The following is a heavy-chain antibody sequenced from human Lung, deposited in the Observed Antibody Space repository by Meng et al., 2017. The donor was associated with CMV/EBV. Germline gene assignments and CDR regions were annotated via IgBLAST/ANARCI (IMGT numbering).Heavy chain of an antibody. Sequence: ASXXVSXKVSGHTLTELPRHWVRQTPGNGLEWMGAFDPEDGETIYAQRLQGRVTVTEDTSTDTAYMELNSLRAEDTAVYYYARIKYDFWGTNWFDPWCQGTLVTVSS. CDR1: GHTLTELP. CDR3: ARIKYDFWGTNWFDP. J-gene: IGHJ5*02. D-gene: IGHD3-3*01. CDR2: FDPEDGET. V-gene: IGHV1-24*01.